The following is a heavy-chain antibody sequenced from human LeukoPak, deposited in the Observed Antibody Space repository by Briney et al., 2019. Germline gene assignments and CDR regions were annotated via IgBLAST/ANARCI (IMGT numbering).Heavy chain of an antibody. D-gene: IGHD6-19*01. CDR2: ISFDGSNK. Sequence: GGSLRLSCVASGFTFRSYGMHWVRRAPGKGLEWVAVISFDGSNKYYVDSVKGRFTISRDNSKNTFYLQMNSLRAEDTAVYYCAKEDSAWRHFDYWGQGTLVTVSS. J-gene: IGHJ4*02. CDR1: GFTFRSYG. V-gene: IGHV3-30*18. CDR3: AKEDSAWRHFDY.